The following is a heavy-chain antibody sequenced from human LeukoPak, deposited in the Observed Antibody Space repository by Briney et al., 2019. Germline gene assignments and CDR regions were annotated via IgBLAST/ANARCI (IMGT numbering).Heavy chain of an antibody. J-gene: IGHJ4*02. CDR3: AKDGSGSYARE. V-gene: IGHV3-30*18. CDR2: ISFDGSNK. Sequence: GGSLRLSCAASGFTFSSYSMNWVRQAPGKGLEWVAVISFDGSNKYYADSVKGRFTISRDSSKNTLYLQMNSLRPEDTAVYYCAKDGSGSYAREWGQGTLVTVSS. D-gene: IGHD1-26*01. CDR1: GFTFSSYS.